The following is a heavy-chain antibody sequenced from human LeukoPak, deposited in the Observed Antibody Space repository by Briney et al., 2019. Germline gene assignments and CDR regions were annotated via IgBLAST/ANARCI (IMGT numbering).Heavy chain of an antibody. Sequence: ASETLSLTCTVSGGSISSSTYYWGWIRQPPGKGLEWIGSIYYSGSTYYNPSLKSRVTISVDTSKNQFSLKLNSVTAADTAVYYCARQYDSSGYYYFDYWGQGTLVTVSS. CDR3: ARQYDSSGYYYFDY. J-gene: IGHJ4*02. CDR2: IYYSGST. D-gene: IGHD3-22*01. V-gene: IGHV4-39*01. CDR1: GGSISSSTYY.